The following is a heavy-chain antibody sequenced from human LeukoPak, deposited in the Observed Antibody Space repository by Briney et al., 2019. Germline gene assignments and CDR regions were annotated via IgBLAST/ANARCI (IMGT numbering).Heavy chain of an antibody. Sequence: PSETLSLTCTVSGDSISSYSWSWIRQPPGKGLEWIGDIYNSGNTNCNPSLKSRVTISVDTSKNQFSLKLSSVTAADTAVYYCASQGSGSYYNVRPYYFDYWGQGTLVTVSS. V-gene: IGHV4-59*01. CDR2: IYNSGNT. D-gene: IGHD3-10*01. CDR1: GDSISSYS. CDR3: ASQGSGSYYNVRPYYFDY. J-gene: IGHJ4*02.